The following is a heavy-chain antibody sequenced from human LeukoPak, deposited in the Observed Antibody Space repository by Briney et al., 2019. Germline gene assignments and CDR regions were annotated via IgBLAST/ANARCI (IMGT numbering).Heavy chain of an antibody. CDR2: IHISGKT. D-gene: IGHD1-1*01. V-gene: IGHV4-4*07. CDR3: ARDPGLERPGGVSFDY. CDR1: GGSISSYY. J-gene: IGHJ4*02. Sequence: SETLSLTCTVSGGSISSYYWNWIRQPAGKGLEWIGRIHISGKTNYNPSLRATMSVDASRNQFSLKLSSVTAADTAVYYCARDPGLERPGGVSFDYWGQGSLVTVSS.